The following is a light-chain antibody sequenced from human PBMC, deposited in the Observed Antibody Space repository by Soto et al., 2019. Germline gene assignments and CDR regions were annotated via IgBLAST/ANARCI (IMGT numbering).Light chain of an antibody. CDR2: GAS. CDR1: QSVSTRY. Sequence: ESMLTQSPGTLSLSPGERATLSCRASQSVSTRYLAWYQQKPGQAPRLPIYGASIRATGIPDRFSGSGSGTDFNLTISRLEPEDFAVYYCHQFGSSPPAFTFGQGTKLEI. J-gene: IGKJ2*01. CDR3: HQFGSSPPAFT. V-gene: IGKV3-20*01.